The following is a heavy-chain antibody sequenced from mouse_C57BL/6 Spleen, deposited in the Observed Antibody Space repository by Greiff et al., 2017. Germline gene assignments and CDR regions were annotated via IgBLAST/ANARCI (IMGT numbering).Heavy chain of an antibody. Sequence: QVQLQQSGPELVKPGASVKISCKASGYAFSSSWMNWVKQRPGKGLEWIGRIYPGDGDTNYNGKFKGKATLTADKSSSTAYMQLSSLTSEDSAVYFCARKGDGSGPFDYWGQGTTLTVSS. J-gene: IGHJ2*01. D-gene: IGHD1-1*01. CDR2: IYPGDGDT. CDR1: GYAFSSSW. V-gene: IGHV1-82*01. CDR3: ARKGDGSGPFDY.